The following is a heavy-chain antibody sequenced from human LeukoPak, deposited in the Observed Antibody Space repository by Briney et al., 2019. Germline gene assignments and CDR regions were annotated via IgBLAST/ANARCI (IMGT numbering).Heavy chain of an antibody. V-gene: IGHV1-69*04. CDR3: ARQDIVATFAY. CDR2: IIPILGIA. D-gene: IGHD5-12*01. CDR1: GGTFSSYA. Sequence: ASVKLSCTASGGTFSSYAISWVRQAPGQGLEWMGRIIPILGIANYAQKFQGRVTITADKSTSTAYMELSSLRSEDTAVYYCARQDIVATFAYWGQGTLVTVSS. J-gene: IGHJ4*02.